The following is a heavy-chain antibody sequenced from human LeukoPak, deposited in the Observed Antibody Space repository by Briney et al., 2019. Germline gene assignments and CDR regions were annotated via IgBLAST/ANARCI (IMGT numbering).Heavy chain of an antibody. V-gene: IGHV4-34*01. CDR1: GGSFNDYY. D-gene: IGHD2-2*01. J-gene: IGHJ4*02. CDR3: ARGGYCSSTSCSSFDY. CDR2: INRSGST. Sequence: SETLSLTCAGYGGSFNDYYWSRIRQPPGKGLEWIGEINRSGSTNYNPSLTSQVTISVDTSNNQFPLKLSSVTAADTAVYYCARGGYCSSTSCSSFDYWGQGTLVTVSS.